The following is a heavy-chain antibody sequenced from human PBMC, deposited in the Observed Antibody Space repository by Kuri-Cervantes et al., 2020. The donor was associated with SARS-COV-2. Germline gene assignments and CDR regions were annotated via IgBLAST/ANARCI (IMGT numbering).Heavy chain of an antibody. Sequence: GESLKISCATSGFTFSGCAMSWVRQAPGKGLEWVSAISAAGGTTYYAESVKGRFTMSGDNPENTLYLQMNSLGAEDTAVYYCAKNPGTSRSNYFDYWGQGALVTVSS. V-gene: IGHV3-23*01. CDR1: GFTFSGCA. CDR3: AKNPGTSRSNYFDY. J-gene: IGHJ4*02. CDR2: ISAAGGTT.